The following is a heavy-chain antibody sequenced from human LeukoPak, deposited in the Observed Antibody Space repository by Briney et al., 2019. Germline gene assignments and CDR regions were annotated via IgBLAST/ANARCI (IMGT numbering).Heavy chain of an antibody. D-gene: IGHD6-13*01. CDR1: GFTFSSYG. V-gene: IGHV3-23*01. Sequence: PGGSLRLSCAASGFTFSSYGMSWVRQAPGKGLEWVSGISDSGGSTNYADSVKGRFTISRDNAKNTLYLQMNSLRAEDTAVYYCARARGSSSGFDPWGQGTLVTVSS. J-gene: IGHJ5*02. CDR2: ISDSGGST. CDR3: ARARGSSSGFDP.